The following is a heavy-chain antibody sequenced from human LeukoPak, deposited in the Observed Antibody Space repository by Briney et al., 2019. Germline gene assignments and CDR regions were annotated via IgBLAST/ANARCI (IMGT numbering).Heavy chain of an antibody. Sequence: GGSLRLSCAASGFTFSSYSMNWVRQAPGKGLEWVANIKQDGNEKYYVDSVKGRFTISRDNAKNSLYLQMNSLRAEDTAVYYCARGFDSRFFDKWGQGTLVTVSS. CDR1: GFTFSSYS. CDR2: IKQDGNEK. D-gene: IGHD3-22*01. J-gene: IGHJ4*02. V-gene: IGHV3-7*01. CDR3: ARGFDSRFFDK.